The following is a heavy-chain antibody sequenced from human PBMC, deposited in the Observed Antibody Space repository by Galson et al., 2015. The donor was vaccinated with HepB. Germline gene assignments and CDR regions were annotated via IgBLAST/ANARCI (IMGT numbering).Heavy chain of an antibody. CDR2: MNPNSGNT. D-gene: IGHD2-15*01. V-gene: IGHV1-8*01. Sequence: SVKVSCKASGYTFTSYDINWVRQATGQGLEWMGWMNPNSGNTGYAQKFQGRVTMTRNTSISTAYMELSSLRSEDTAVYYCARGVDIVVAVAAHWFDPWGQGTLVTVSS. CDR3: ARGVDIVVAVAAHWFDP. J-gene: IGHJ5*02. CDR1: GYTFTSYD.